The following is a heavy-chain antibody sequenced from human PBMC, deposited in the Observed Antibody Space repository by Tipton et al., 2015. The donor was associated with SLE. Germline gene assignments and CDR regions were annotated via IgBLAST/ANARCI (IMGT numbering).Heavy chain of an antibody. Sequence: LRLSCTVSGGSINSYYWSWIRQPPGKGLESIGYIYYSGSTNYNPSLKSRVTISLDTSKNQFSLKLSSVTAADTAVYYCARSGGFGELLFDYWGQGTLVTVSS. CDR1: GGSINSYY. CDR3: ARSGGFGELLFDY. J-gene: IGHJ4*02. V-gene: IGHV4-59*01. D-gene: IGHD3-10*01. CDR2: IYYSGST.